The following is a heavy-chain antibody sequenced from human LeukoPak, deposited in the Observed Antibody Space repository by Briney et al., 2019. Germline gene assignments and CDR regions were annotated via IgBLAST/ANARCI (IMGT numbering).Heavy chain of an antibody. CDR2: ISSDGGST. CDR1: GFTISSSA. J-gene: IGHJ4*02. Sequence: GGSLRLFCSVSGFTISSSAMHWVRQAPGQGLEYVSSISSDGGSTFYADSVKGRFTISRDNSKNTLSLQMSSLRTEDTAVYYCVKDRWVDYWGQGTLVTVSS. CDR3: VKDRWVDY. D-gene: IGHD4-23*01. V-gene: IGHV3-64D*06.